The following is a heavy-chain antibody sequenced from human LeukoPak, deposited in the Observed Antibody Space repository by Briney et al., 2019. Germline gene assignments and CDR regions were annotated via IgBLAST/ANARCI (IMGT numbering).Heavy chain of an antibody. CDR2: ISGGSGNI. CDR1: GFTFSNYA. Sequence: GGSLRLSCSVSGFTFSNYAMHWVRQAPGKGLEWVSLISGGSGNIYYVDSVKGRFTTSRDNSKSTLYVQMTSLRTEDTAIYYCAKGSDYYGSVTSKKTDWGQGTLVTVSS. V-gene: IGHV3-23*01. CDR3: AKGSDYYGSVTSKKTD. J-gene: IGHJ4*02. D-gene: IGHD3-10*01.